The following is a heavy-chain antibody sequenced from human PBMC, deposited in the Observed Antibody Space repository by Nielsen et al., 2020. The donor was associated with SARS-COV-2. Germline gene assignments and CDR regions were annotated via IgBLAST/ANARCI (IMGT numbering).Heavy chain of an antibody. D-gene: IGHD3-10*01. CDR1: GFTFSSYA. CDR3: ARSYYGSGPWGY. Sequence: LSLTCAASGFTFSSYAMSWVRQAPGKGLEWVSAISGSGGSTYYADSVKGRFTISRDNSKNTLYLQMNSLRAEDTAVYYCARSYYGSGPWGYWGQGTLVTVSS. J-gene: IGHJ4*02. CDR2: ISGSGGST. V-gene: IGHV3-23*01.